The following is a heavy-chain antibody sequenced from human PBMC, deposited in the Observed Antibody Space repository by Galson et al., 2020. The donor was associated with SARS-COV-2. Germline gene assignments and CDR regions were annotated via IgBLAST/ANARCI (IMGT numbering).Heavy chain of an antibody. CDR2: IYPGDSDT. Sequence: GESLKISCKGSGYSFTSYWIGWVRQMPGKGLEWMGIIYPGDSDTRYSPSFQGQVTISADKSISTAYLQGSSLKASDTAMYYCARVSTNYYDSSGVGFDIWGQGTMVTVSS. J-gene: IGHJ3*02. CDR1: GYSFTSYW. CDR3: ARVSTNYYDSSGVGFDI. D-gene: IGHD3-22*01. V-gene: IGHV5-51*01.